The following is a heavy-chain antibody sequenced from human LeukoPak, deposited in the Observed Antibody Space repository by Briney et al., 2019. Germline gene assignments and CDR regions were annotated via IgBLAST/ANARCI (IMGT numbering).Heavy chain of an antibody. D-gene: IGHD5-12*01. V-gene: IGHV1-2*02. Sequence: GASVKVSCKASGYTFTRYYMHWVRQAPGQGLEWVGWINPNSGGTNYAQKFQGRVTMTRDTSISTAYMELSRLRSDDTAVYYCATSGYGEDWFDPWGQGTLVTVSS. CDR2: INPNSGGT. J-gene: IGHJ5*02. CDR1: GYTFTRYY. CDR3: ATSGYGEDWFDP.